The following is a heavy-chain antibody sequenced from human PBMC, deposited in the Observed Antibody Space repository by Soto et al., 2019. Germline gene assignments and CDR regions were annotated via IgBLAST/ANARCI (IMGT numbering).Heavy chain of an antibody. CDR2: ISYSGST. D-gene: IGHD3-22*01. Sequence: PSETLSLTCTVSGGSVSSGSYYWSWIRQPPGKGLEWIGYISYSGSTNYNPSLKSRVTISVDTSKNQFSLKLSSVTAADTAVYYCAREKYYYDSSGSYYYYYGMDVWGQGTTVTVSS. V-gene: IGHV4-61*01. CDR3: AREKYYYDSSGSYYYYYGMDV. J-gene: IGHJ6*02. CDR1: GGSVSSGSYY.